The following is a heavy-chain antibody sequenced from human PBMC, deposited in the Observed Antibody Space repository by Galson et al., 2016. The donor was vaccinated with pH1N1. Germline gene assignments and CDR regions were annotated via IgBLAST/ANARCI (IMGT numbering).Heavy chain of an antibody. D-gene: IGHD6-25*01. J-gene: IGHJ4*02. Sequence: SLRLSCAASGFIFTSYTISWVRQAPGKGLEWISFVSESASTTYYSESVQGRFTISRDNAKHSVFLQLKTLRAEDTAVYYCARAVAADDSYWGQGTLVTVSS. CDR3: ARAVAADDSY. CDR2: VSESASTT. V-gene: IGHV3-48*01. CDR1: GFIFTSYT.